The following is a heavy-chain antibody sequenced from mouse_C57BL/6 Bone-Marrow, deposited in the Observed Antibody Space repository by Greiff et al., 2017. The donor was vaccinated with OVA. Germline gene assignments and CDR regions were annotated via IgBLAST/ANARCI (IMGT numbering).Heavy chain of an antibody. Sequence: QVQLKESGPGLVQPSQSLSITCTVSGFSLTSYGVHWVRQSPGKGLEWLGVIWSGGSTAYNAAFMSRLSITKDNSKSQVFCKRNSLQADDTAIYYCVYGNYESGLAYWGQGTLVTVSA. V-gene: IGHV2-5*01. CDR3: VYGNYESGLAY. CDR1: GFSLTSYG. D-gene: IGHD2-1*01. CDR2: IWSGGST. J-gene: IGHJ3*01.